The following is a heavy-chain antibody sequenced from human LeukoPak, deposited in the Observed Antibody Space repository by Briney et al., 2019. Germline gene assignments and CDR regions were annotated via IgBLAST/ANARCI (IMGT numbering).Heavy chain of an antibody. V-gene: IGHV2-5*01. D-gene: IGHD3-3*01. CDR2: IYWNDDK. CDR3: AHRPDYDFWSGFFTAELHSPVFDP. CDR1: GFSLSTSGVG. J-gene: IGHJ5*02. Sequence: SGPTLVKPTQTLTLTCTFSGFSLSTSGVGVGWIRQPPGKALEWLALIYWNDDKRYSPSLKSRLTITKDTSKNQVVLTMTNMDPVDTATYYCAHRPDYDFWSGFFTAELHSPVFDPWGQGTLVTVSS.